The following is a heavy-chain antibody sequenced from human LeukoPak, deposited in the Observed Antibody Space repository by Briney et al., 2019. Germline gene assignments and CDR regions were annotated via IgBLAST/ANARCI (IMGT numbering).Heavy chain of an antibody. CDR3: AKDIVVVPAARASDSFGFDP. J-gene: IGHJ5*02. CDR1: GFTFSSYG. V-gene: IGHV3-30*02. D-gene: IGHD2-2*01. Sequence: PGRSLRLSCAASGFTFSSYGMHWVRQAPGKGLEWVAFIRYDGSNKYYADSVKGRFTISRDNSKNTLYLQMNSLRAEDTAVYYCAKDIVVVPAARASDSFGFDPWGQGTLVTVSS. CDR2: IRYDGSNK.